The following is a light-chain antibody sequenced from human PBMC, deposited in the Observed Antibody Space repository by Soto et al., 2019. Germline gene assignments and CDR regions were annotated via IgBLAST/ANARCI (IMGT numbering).Light chain of an antibody. V-gene: IGLV2-14*01. CDR1: SSYVGGYNY. J-gene: IGLJ1*01. CDR2: HVS. CDR3: SSYTSTSTYV. Sequence: QSVLTQPASVSGSPGQSITISCTGTSSYVGGYNYVSWYQQYPGKAPKLMIYHVSNRPSGVSNRFSGSKSGNSASLTISGLQAEDEADYYCSSYTSTSTYVFGTGTKVTVL.